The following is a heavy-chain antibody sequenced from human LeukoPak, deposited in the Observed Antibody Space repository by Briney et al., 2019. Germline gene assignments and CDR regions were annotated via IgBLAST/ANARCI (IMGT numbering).Heavy chain of an antibody. D-gene: IGHD1-14*01. V-gene: IGHV3-7*03. CDR2: IKQDGSEK. CDR1: GFTFSSYW. J-gene: IGHJ4*02. CDR3: AKTMAYFDY. Sequence: QPGGSLRLSCAASGFTFSSYWMSWVRQAPGKGLEWVANIKQDGSEKYYVDSVKGRFTISRDNSKNTLYLQMNSLRAEDTAVYYCAKTMAYFDYWGQGTLVTVSS.